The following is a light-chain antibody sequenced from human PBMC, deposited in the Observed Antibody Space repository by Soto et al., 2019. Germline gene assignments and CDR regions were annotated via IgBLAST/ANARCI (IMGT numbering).Light chain of an antibody. V-gene: IGLV7-46*01. Sequence: QAVVTQEPSMTVSPGGTVTLTCGSSSGAVTSGHYPYWFQQKPGQAPRTLMYDTNNRHSWKPAQFSGSLLEGKAALTLSGSQPEDEAVYYCLLLYGGNRRVFGPGTKLTVL. CDR1: SGAVTSGHY. J-gene: IGLJ1*01. CDR2: DTN. CDR3: LLLYGGNRRV.